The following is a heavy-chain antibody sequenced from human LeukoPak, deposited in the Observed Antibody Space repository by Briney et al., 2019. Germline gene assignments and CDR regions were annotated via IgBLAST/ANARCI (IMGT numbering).Heavy chain of an antibody. D-gene: IGHD6-13*01. CDR2: ISGSGGGT. J-gene: IGHJ4*02. Sequence: GGSLRLSCAASGFTFSNAWMSWVRQAPGKGLEWVSAISGSGGGTYFAGSVKGRFTISRDNSKNTLFLQMDSLRADDTAVYYCAKHSSSWHYFDYWGQGTLVTVSS. CDR1: GFTFSNAW. CDR3: AKHSSSWHYFDY. V-gene: IGHV3-23*01.